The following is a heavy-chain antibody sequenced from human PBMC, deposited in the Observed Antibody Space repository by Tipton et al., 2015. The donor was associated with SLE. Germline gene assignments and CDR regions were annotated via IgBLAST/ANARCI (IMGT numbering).Heavy chain of an antibody. D-gene: IGHD4-17*01. CDR1: GGSISSYY. CDR3: ARASYYYGDYAEFDY. CDR2: IYYSGST. J-gene: IGHJ4*02. Sequence: TLSLTCTVSGGSISSYYWSWIRQPPGKGLEWIGYIYYSGSTNYNPSLKSRVTISVDTSKYQFSLKLSSVTAADTAVYYCARASYYYGDYAEFDYWGQGTLVTVSS. V-gene: IGHV4-59*01.